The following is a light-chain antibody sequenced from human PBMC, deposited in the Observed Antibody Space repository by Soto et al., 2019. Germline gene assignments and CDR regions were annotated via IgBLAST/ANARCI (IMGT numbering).Light chain of an antibody. J-gene: IGLJ3*02. V-gene: IGLV1-40*01. CDR2: VNN. CDR1: ISNIWAGYD. Sequence: QSVLTQPPSVFGASGQGVTISCTGSISNIWAGYDVHWYQQLPGKAPKLLIYVNNNRPSGVPDRFSASKSGTSASLVITWLQAEDEADYYCQSYDSSLFTSVVFSGGTNLTV. CDR3: QSYDSSLFTSVV.